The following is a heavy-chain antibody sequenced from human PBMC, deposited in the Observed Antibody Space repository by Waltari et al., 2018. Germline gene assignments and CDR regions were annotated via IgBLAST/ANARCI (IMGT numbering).Heavy chain of an antibody. J-gene: IGHJ4*02. CDR1: GFTFSSYE. CDR2: ISSSGSTI. V-gene: IGHV3-48*03. CDR3: ARGSYDYVWGSYRPLDY. D-gene: IGHD3-16*02. Sequence: EVQLVESGGGLVQPGGSLRLSCAASGFTFSSYEMNWVRQAPGKGLELVSYISSSGSTIYYADSVKGRFTISRYKAKNSLYLQMNSLRAEYTAVYYCARGSYDYVWGSYRPLDYWGQGTLVTVSS.